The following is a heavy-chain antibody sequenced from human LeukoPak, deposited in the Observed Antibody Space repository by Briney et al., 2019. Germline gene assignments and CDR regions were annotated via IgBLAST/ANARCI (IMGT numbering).Heavy chain of an antibody. D-gene: IGHD6-25*01. V-gene: IGHV4-59*08. CDR1: GGSISSSY. CDR2: IYYSGST. J-gene: IGHJ4*02. Sequence: SETLSLTCTLSGGSISSSYWSWVRQPPGKGLEWIGYIYYSGSTHYNPSLTSRVTISVDTSKNQFSLKLSSVTAADTAVYFCARGQRLFDYWGQGTLVTVSS. CDR3: ARGQRLFDY.